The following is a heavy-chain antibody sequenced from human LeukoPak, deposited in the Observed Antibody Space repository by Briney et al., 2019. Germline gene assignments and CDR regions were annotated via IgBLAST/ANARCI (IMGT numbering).Heavy chain of an antibody. CDR1: GFTFRSYA. CDR3: ATEHWGPNS. V-gene: IGHV3-30*04. Sequence: PGGSLRLSCAASGFTFRSYAMHWVRQAPGKGLEWVALISYDGIIKYYADSVKGRFTISRDNAKNSLFLQMSSLRGEDTALYYCATEHWGPNSWGQGTLVTVSS. D-gene: IGHD3-16*01. J-gene: IGHJ4*02. CDR2: ISYDGIIK.